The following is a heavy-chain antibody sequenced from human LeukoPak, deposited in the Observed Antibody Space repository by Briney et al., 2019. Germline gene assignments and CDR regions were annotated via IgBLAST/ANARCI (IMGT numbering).Heavy chain of an antibody. Sequence: SQTLSLTCAISGDSVSSDSVAWNRIRQSPSRGLEWLGRTYYRSKWYSDYAVSVKSQVTINPDTSKNQFSLQLNSVTPEDTAVYYCARDLGWFDPWGQGTLVTVSS. CDR3: ARDLGWFDP. CDR2: TYYRSKWYS. V-gene: IGHV6-1*01. CDR1: GDSVSSDSVA. J-gene: IGHJ5*02.